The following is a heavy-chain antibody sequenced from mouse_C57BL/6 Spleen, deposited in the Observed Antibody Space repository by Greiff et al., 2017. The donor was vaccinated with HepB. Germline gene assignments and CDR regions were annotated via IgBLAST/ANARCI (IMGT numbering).Heavy chain of an antibody. CDR1: GYTFTDYE. J-gene: IGHJ3*01. CDR2: IDPETGGT. V-gene: IGHV1-15*01. D-gene: IGHD1-1*01. Sequence: QVQLKESGAELVRPGASVTLSCKASGYTFTDYEMHWVKQTPVHGLEWIGAIDPETGGTAYNQKFKGKAILTADKSSSTAYMELRSLTSEDSAVYYCTILRSFAYWGQGTLVTVSA. CDR3: TILRSFAY.